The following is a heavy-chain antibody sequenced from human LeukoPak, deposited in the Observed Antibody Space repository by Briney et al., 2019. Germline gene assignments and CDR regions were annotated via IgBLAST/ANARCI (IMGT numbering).Heavy chain of an antibody. CDR3: ASHRYEWWFDP. V-gene: IGHV4-34*01. Sequence: SETLSLTCAVYGGSFSGYYWSWIRQPPGKGLEWIGEINHSGSTYYNPSLKSRVTISVDTSKNQFSLKLSSVTAADTAVYYCASHRYEWWFDPWGQGTLVTVSS. CDR2: INHSGST. CDR1: GGSFSGYY. D-gene: IGHD2-8*01. J-gene: IGHJ5*02.